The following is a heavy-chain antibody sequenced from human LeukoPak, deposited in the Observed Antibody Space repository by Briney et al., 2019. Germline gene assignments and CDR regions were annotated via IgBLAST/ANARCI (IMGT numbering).Heavy chain of an antibody. D-gene: IGHD3-10*01. CDR3: TTATMIRGVSDY. Sequence: GGSLRLSCADSGFTFSDAWMSWVRQAPGRGLEWVGRIKSKTDGAATDYAAPMKGRFTISRDDSKNTLFLQMNSLRTEDTAIYYCTTATMIRGVSDYWGQGTLVTVSS. CDR2: IKSKTDGAAT. CDR1: GFTFSDAW. V-gene: IGHV3-15*01. J-gene: IGHJ4*02.